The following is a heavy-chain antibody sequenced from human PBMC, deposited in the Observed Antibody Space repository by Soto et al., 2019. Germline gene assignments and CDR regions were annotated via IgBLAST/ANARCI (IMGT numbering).Heavy chain of an antibody. CDR1: GFTFSSYG. CDR2: ISYDGSNK. Sequence: GGSLRLSCAASGFTFSSYGMHWVRQAPGKGLEWVAVISYDGSNKYYADSVKGRFTISRDNSKNTLYLQMNSLRAEDTAVYYCAKDCLSRIVGATSPGYWGQGTLGTVAS. V-gene: IGHV3-30*18. CDR3: AKDCLSRIVGATSPGY. D-gene: IGHD1-26*01. J-gene: IGHJ4*02.